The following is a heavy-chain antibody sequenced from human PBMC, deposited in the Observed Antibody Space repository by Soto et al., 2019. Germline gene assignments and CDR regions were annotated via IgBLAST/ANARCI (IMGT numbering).Heavy chain of an antibody. CDR2: IKSKTDGGTA. Sequence: GSLRLSCVASGFNLSHPWMTWVRQAAGKGLEWVGRIKSKTDGGTADYAAPVKGRATISRDDSKNTVYLQMNSLKTEDTAVYYCTTGIYYDILTGYHNVAYWGQGALVTVSS. V-gene: IGHV3-15*01. J-gene: IGHJ4*02. CDR3: TTGIYYDILTGYHNVAY. D-gene: IGHD3-9*01. CDR1: GFNLSHPW.